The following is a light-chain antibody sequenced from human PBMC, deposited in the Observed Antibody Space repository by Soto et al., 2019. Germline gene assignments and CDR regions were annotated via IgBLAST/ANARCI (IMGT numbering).Light chain of an antibody. CDR3: QQRSNWPPKT. Sequence: EIVLTQSPATLSLSPGERATLSCRASQSVSNYVAWYQQKPGQAPRLLISGASNRATGIPARFSGSGSGTDFTLTISSLEPEDFAVYYCQQRSNWPPKTFGQGTRLEIK. V-gene: IGKV3-11*01. CDR1: QSVSNY. CDR2: GAS. J-gene: IGKJ5*01.